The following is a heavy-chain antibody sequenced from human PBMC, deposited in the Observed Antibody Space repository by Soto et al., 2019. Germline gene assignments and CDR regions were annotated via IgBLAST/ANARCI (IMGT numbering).Heavy chain of an antibody. V-gene: IGHV4-59*08. CDR3: ARHPTVNYYGMDV. CDR1: GGSITSYY. CDR2: VYYSGSS. Sequence: QVQLQESGPGLVKPSETLSLTCTVSGGSITSYYWSWIRQPPGKGLEWIGYVYYSGSSNYNPSLKSRVTRSVDTSKNQFSLKLSSATAADPAVYYCARHPTVNYYGMDVWGQGTTVTVSS. J-gene: IGHJ6*02. D-gene: IGHD1-1*01.